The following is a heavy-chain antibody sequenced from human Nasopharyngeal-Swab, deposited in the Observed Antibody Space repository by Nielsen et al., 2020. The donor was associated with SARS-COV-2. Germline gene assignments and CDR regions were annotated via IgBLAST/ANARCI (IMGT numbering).Heavy chain of an antibody. Sequence: GESLKISCAAAGVTFSSYSMNWVRQAPGKGLEWVSSISSSSSYIYYADSVKGRFTISRDNAKNSLYLQMNSLRAEDTAVYYCARDRTNDYYYYMDVWGKGTTVTVSS. V-gene: IGHV3-21*01. CDR2: ISSSSSYI. J-gene: IGHJ6*03. D-gene: IGHD1-1*01. CDR3: ARDRTNDYYYYMDV. CDR1: GVTFSSYS.